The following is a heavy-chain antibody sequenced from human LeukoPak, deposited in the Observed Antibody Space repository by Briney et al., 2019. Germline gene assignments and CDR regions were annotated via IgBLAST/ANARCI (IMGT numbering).Heavy chain of an antibody. V-gene: IGHV4-34*01. D-gene: IGHD5-18*01. Sequence: PGGSLRLSCAASGFTFSSYWMHWIRQPPGKGLEWIGEINHSGSTNHNPSLKSRVTISVDTSKNQFSLKLSSVTAADTAVYYCARAFRPRYSYGYQLDYWGQGTLVTVSS. CDR2: INHSGST. CDR3: ARAFRPRYSYGYQLDY. CDR1: GFTFSSYW. J-gene: IGHJ4*02.